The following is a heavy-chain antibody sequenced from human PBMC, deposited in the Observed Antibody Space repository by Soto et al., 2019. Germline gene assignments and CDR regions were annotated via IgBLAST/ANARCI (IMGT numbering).Heavy chain of an antibody. D-gene: IGHD3-9*01. J-gene: IGHJ4*02. V-gene: IGHV4-31*03. CDR3: AGGYYDILTGPLDY. CDR2: IYYSGST. Sequence: SDTLSLTCTVSGGSISSGGYYWSWIRQHPGKGLEWIGYIYYSGSTYYNPSLKGRVTISVDTSKNQFSLKLSSVTAADTAVYYCAGGYYDILTGPLDYWGQGTLVTVSS. CDR1: GGSISSGGYY.